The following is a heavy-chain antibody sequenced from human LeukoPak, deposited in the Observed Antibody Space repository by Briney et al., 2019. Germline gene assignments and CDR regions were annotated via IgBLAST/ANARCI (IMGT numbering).Heavy chain of an antibody. D-gene: IGHD3-10*01. V-gene: IGHV3-30*02. J-gene: IGHJ4*02. CDR3: AKAHTPWFGELLLFDY. CDR1: GFTFSSYG. Sequence: GGSLRLSCAASGFTFSSYGMHWVRQAPGKGLEWVAFIRYDGSNKYYADSVKGRFTISRDNSKNTLYLQMNSLRAEDTAVYYCAKAHTPWFGELLLFDYWGQGTLSPSPQ. CDR2: IRYDGSNK.